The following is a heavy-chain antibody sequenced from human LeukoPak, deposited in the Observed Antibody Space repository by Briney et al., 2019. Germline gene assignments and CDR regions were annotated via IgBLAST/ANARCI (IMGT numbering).Heavy chain of an antibody. CDR1: GFTFSSYG. D-gene: IGHD3-10*01. V-gene: IGHV3-30*02. CDR3: AKGGYYYGSESYYSPFFY. J-gene: IGHJ4*02. CDR2: IRYDGSNK. Sequence: GGSLRLSCAASGFTFSSYGMHWVRQAPGKGLEWVAFIRYDGSNKYYADSVKGRFTISRDNSKNTLYLQMNSLRAEDTAVYYCAKGGYYYGSESYYSPFFYWGQGTLVTVSS.